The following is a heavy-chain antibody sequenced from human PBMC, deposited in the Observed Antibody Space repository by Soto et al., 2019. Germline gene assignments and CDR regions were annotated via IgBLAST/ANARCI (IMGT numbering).Heavy chain of an antibody. CDR3: ARWNTAMVSSFDY. Sequence: SETLSLTCTVSGGSISSSSYYWGWIRQPPGKGLEWIGSIYYSGSTYYNPSLKSRVTISVDTSKNQFSLKLSSVTAADTAVYYCARWNTAMVSSFDYWGQGTLVTVSS. J-gene: IGHJ4*02. CDR1: GGSISSSSYY. D-gene: IGHD5-18*01. CDR2: IYYSGST. V-gene: IGHV4-39*01.